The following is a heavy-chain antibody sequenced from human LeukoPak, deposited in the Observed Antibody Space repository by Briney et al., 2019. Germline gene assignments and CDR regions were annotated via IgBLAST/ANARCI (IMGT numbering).Heavy chain of an antibody. CDR2: IYYSGST. CDR3: ARHDIAAADVNY. J-gene: IGHJ4*02. D-gene: IGHD6-13*01. CDR1: GGTISSYY. Sequence: SETLSHTCTVSGGTISSYYWSWIRQPPGKGLEWIGYIYYSGSTNYNPSLKSRVTISVDTSKNQFSLKLTSVTAADTAVYYCARHDIAAADVNYWGQGTLVTVSS. V-gene: IGHV4-59*08.